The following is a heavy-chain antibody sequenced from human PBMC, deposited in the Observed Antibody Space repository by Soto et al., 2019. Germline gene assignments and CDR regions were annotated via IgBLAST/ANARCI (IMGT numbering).Heavy chain of an antibody. D-gene: IGHD5-12*01. V-gene: IGHV3-30-3*01. CDR2: VSHDGTKE. J-gene: IGHJ4*02. CDR1: DFVFYDYP. CDR3: ARESTITHFDN. Sequence: PXGSLRLSCAASDFVFYDYPIHWVRQAPGKGLEWVAVVSHDGTKEYYSGSVKGRFSISRDNSNNTAFLQMNSLRAEDTAIYYCARESTITHFDNWGQGTLVTVSS.